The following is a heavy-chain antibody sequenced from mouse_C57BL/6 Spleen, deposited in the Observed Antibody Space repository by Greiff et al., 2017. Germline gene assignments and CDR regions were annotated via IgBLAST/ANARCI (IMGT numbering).Heavy chain of an antibody. J-gene: IGHJ2*01. CDR3: ARAYYSNYGGGDY. CDR1: GYTFTSYW. CDR2: IDPSDSYT. D-gene: IGHD2-5*01. V-gene: IGHV1-69*01. Sequence: QVQLQQPGAELVMPGASVKLSCKASGYTFTSYWMHWVKQRPGQGLEWIGEIDPSDSYTNYNQKFKGKSTLTVDKSSSTAYMQLSSLTSEDSAVYYCARAYYSNYGGGDYWGQGTTLTVSS.